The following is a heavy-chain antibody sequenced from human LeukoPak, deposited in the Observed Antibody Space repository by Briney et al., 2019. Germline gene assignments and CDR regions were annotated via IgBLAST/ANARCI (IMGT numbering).Heavy chain of an antibody. D-gene: IGHD2/OR15-2a*01. Sequence: GRSLRLSCAASGFTFDDYATHWVRQAPGKGLEWVSGISWNSGNIGYADSVKGRFTISRDNAKNSLYLRMNSLRAEDTALYYCAKANIRYYYYYGMDVWGQGTTVTVSS. V-gene: IGHV3-9*01. J-gene: IGHJ6*02. CDR3: AKANIRYYYYYGMDV. CDR2: ISWNSGNI. CDR1: GFTFDDYA.